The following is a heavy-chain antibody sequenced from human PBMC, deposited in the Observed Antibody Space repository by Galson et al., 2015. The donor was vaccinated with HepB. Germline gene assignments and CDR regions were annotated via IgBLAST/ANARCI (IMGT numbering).Heavy chain of an antibody. V-gene: IGHV4-59*01. J-gene: IGHJ1*01. Sequence: TLSLTCTVSGGSISSYYWSWIRQPPGKGLEWIGYIYYSGSTNYNPSLKSRVTISVDTSKNQFSLKLSSVTAADTAVYYCAREGRARSSSWEGYFQHWGQGTLVTVSS. CDR1: GGSISSYY. CDR2: IYYSGST. CDR3: AREGRARSSSWEGYFQH. D-gene: IGHD6-13*01.